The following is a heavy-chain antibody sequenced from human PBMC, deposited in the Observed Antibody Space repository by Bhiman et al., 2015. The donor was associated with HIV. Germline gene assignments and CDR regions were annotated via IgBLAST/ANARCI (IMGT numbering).Heavy chain of an antibody. CDR1: GFTFSNAW. J-gene: IGHJ4*02. D-gene: IGHD5/OR15-5a*01. CDR2: IRSQSGGGTT. CDR3: TTMST. Sequence: EVQLVESGGGLVQPGGSLRLSCAASGFTFSNAWMNWVRQAPGKGLEWVGRIRSQSGGGTTEYAAPVKGRFTISRDDSQSMLYLQMNSLKTEDTAVYYCTTMSTWGLGTLVTVSS. V-gene: IGHV3-15*01.